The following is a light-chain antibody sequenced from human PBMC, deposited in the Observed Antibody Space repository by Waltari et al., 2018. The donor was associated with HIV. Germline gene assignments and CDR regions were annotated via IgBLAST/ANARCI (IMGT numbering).Light chain of an antibody. CDR3: GTWDTSLDAGV. J-gene: IGLJ3*02. CDR2: DNN. Sequence: SVLTQPPSVSAAPGQKVTISCSGSISNIGNNYVSWFQQLPGAAPRFLIYDNNQRPSVGPDRFSGSRAGTSATLGVSGLQPGDEADYYCGTWDTSLDAGVFGGGTKLTVL. CDR1: ISNIGNNY. V-gene: IGLV1-51*01.